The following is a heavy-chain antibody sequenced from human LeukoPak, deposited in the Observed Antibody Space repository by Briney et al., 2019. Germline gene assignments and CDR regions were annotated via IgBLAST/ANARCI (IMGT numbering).Heavy chain of an antibody. Sequence: GASVKVSCKASGYTFTKYGITWVRQAPGQGLEWMGWISTYNGNTNYAQKLQGRVTMTTDTSTSTAYMELRSLRSDDTAVYYCARDHGGRIAARPHHAFDIWGQGTMVTVSS. CDR3: ARDHGGRIAARPHHAFDI. V-gene: IGHV1-18*01. D-gene: IGHD6-6*01. CDR2: ISTYNGNT. J-gene: IGHJ3*02. CDR1: GYTFTKYG.